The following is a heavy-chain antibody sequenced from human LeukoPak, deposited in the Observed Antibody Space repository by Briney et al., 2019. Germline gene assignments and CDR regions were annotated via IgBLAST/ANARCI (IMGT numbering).Heavy chain of an antibody. V-gene: IGHV3-30*02. CDR2: IWYDGSNK. CDR1: GFTFSSYG. J-gene: IGHJ4*02. D-gene: IGHD6-19*01. CDR3: AKDRSAVAPTETDY. Sequence: GGSLRLSCAASGFTFSSYGMHWVRQAPGKGLEWVAVIWYDGSNKYYADSVKGRFTISRDNSKNTLYLQMNSLRAEDTAVYYCAKDRSAVAPTETDYWGQGTLVTVSS.